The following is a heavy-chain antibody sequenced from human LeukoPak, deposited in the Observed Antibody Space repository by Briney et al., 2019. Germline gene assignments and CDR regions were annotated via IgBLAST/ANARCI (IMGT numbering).Heavy chain of an antibody. CDR3: AKSGIAVAVTSFYYYRDV. V-gene: IGHV3-30*04. D-gene: IGHD6-19*01. CDR1: GFTFSSYV. J-gene: IGHJ6*03. Sequence: GGSLRLSCAASGFTFSSYVMHWVRQAPGKGLEWVAIISYDGSNEYYADSVKGRFTISRDNSKNTLYLQMNSLRAAYTAVYYCAKSGIAVAVTSFYYYRDVWGKGTTVTIP. CDR2: ISYDGSNE.